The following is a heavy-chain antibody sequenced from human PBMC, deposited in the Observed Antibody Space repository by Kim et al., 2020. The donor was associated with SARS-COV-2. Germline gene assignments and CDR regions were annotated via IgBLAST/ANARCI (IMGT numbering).Heavy chain of an antibody. CDR1: GGSISSYY. Sequence: SETLSLTCTVSGGSISSYYWSWIRQPPGKGLEWIGYIYYSGSTNYNPSLKSRVTISVDTSKNQFSLKLSSVTAADTAVYYCARDRRGGAMIVDPTRDDAFDIWGQGTMVTVSS. CDR3: ARDRRGGAMIVDPTRDDAFDI. J-gene: IGHJ3*02. CDR2: IYYSGST. D-gene: IGHD3-22*01. V-gene: IGHV4-59*01.